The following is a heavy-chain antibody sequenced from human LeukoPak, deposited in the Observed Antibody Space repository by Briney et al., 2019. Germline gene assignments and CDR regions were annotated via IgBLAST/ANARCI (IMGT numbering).Heavy chain of an antibody. Sequence: GSSVKVSCKASGGTFSSYTISWVRQAPGQGLEWMGRIIPIRGIANYAQEFQGRVTITADKSTSTAYMELSSLRSEDTAVYYCARSSRGYGDYWGQGTMVTVSS. J-gene: IGHJ4*02. V-gene: IGHV1-69*02. CDR3: ARSSRGYGDY. CDR1: GGTFSSYT. CDR2: IIPIRGIA. D-gene: IGHD5-18*01.